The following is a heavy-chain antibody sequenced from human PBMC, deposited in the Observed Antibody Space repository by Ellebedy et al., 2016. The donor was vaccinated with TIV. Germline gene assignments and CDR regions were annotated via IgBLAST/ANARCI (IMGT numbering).Heavy chain of an antibody. J-gene: IGHJ6*02. CDR1: GGSVSSLSDY. V-gene: IGHV4-61*01. CDR2: VYYSRNT. D-gene: IGHD3-10*01. CDR3: ARGYGTGRYGLDV. Sequence: PSETLSLTCNVSGGSVSSLSDYWSWIRQPPGKGLEWIGYVYYSRNTNYNPSLKSRVTISADTSKNQFSLRLKSVTAADTALYFCARGYGTGRYGLDVWGQGTTVTVS.